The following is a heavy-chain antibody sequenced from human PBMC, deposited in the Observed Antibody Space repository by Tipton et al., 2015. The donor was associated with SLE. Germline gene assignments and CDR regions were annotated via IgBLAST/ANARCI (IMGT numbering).Heavy chain of an antibody. CDR1: GYTLTEVS. D-gene: IGHD1-1*01. CDR3: AIELAERGYYYGLDV. CDR2: FDPEDGET. V-gene: IGHV1-24*01. Sequence: QVQLVQSGAEVKKPGASVKVSCKLSGYTLTEVSIHWVRQAPGEGLEWMGGFDPEDGETIYAQNFQGRVTMTEDTSTDTAYMELSSLRSEDTAVYYCAIELAERGYYYGLDVWGQGTTVTVAS. J-gene: IGHJ6*02.